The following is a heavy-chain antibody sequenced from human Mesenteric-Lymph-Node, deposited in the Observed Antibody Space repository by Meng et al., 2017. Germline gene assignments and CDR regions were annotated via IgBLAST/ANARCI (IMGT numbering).Heavy chain of an antibody. D-gene: IGHD2/OR15-2a*01. J-gene: IGHJ6*02. CDR1: GFPLSTSAVG. V-gene: IGHV2-5*01. Sequence: SGPPQVNLTHTLMQFCTFSGFPLSTSAVGVGWIRQPPEKALEWLALIYWNDDKRYSPSLKSRLTITKDTSKNQVVLTMTNMNPVDTATYYCAHRSHFLYGIDVWGQGTTVTVSS. CDR3: AHRSHFLYGIDV. CDR2: IYWNDDK.